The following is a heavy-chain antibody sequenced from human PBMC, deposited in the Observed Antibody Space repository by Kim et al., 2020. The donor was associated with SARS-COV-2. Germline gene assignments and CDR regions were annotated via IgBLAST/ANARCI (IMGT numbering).Heavy chain of an antibody. CDR3: ARGGPLFGGDILTGYRYYYYYGMDV. CDR2: MNPNSGNT. V-gene: IGHV1-8*01. D-gene: IGHD3-9*01. Sequence: ASVKVSCKASGYTFTSYDINWVRQATGQGLEWMGWMNPNSGNTGYAQKFQGRVTMTRNTSISTAYMELSSLRSEDTAVYYCARGGPLFGGDILTGYRYYYYYGMDVWGQGTTVTVSS. CDR1: GYTFTSYD. J-gene: IGHJ6*02.